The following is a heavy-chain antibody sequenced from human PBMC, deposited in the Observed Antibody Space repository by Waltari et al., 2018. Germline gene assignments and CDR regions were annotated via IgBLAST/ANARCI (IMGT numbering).Heavy chain of an antibody. D-gene: IGHD2-15*01. CDR2: IIPIFGTA. Sequence: QVQLVQSGAEVKKPGSSVKVSCKASGGTFSSYAISWVRQAHGQGLEWMGGIIPIFGTANCAQKFQGRVTITADESTSTAYMELGSLRSEDTAVYYCARAYCSGGSCYYYYYGMDVWGQGTTVTVSS. CDR1: GGTFSSYA. CDR3: ARAYCSGGSCYYYYYGMDV. V-gene: IGHV1-69*13. J-gene: IGHJ6*02.